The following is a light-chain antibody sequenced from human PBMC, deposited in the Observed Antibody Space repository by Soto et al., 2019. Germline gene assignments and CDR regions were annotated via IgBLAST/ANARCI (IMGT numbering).Light chain of an antibody. Sequence: SYELTQPPSVSVSPGQTASITCSGDKLGDKYACWYQQKPGQSPVLVIYQDSKRPSGIPERFSGSNSGNTATLTIRGTQAMDEADYYCQAWDSRTYVVFGGGTKLTVL. CDR3: QAWDSRTYVV. V-gene: IGLV3-1*01. J-gene: IGLJ2*01. CDR1: KLGDKY. CDR2: QDS.